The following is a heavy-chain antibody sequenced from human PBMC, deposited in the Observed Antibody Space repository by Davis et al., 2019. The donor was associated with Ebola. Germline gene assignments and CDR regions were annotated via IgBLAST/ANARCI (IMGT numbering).Heavy chain of an antibody. J-gene: IGHJ4*02. CDR3: ATDPHDGLFHFDF. Sequence: GESLKISCVASGFTFSSYAMNWVRQAPGKGLEWVSAVSGSVGDTYYADSVKGRFTVSRDNSRNAVYLQMISLRAEDTAVYYCATDPHDGLFHFDFWGQGTLVTVSS. V-gene: IGHV3-23*01. CDR1: GFTFSSYA. CDR2: VSGSVGDT. D-gene: IGHD3-10*01.